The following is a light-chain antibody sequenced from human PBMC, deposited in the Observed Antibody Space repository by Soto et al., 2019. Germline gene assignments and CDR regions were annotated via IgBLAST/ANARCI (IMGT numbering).Light chain of an antibody. CDR3: QQYNNWPYT. V-gene: IGKV3-15*01. J-gene: IGKJ2*01. Sequence: EIVMTQSPATLAVSPGERAALSCRASQSVSSNFAWYQQKPGQATRLLIYGASSRATGTPARFSGSGSGTEFTLTISSLQSEHFAVYYCQQYNNWPYTFGLGTKLEMK. CDR2: GAS. CDR1: QSVSSN.